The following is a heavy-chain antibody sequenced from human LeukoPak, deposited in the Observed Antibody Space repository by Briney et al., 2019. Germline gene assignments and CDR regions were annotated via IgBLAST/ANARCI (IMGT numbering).Heavy chain of an antibody. CDR3: AREGPYCSSTSCFLGY. D-gene: IGHD2-2*01. CDR2: ISYDGSNK. CDR1: GFTFNNYA. V-gene: IGHV3-30*04. J-gene: IGHJ4*02. Sequence: PGGSLRLSCAASGFTFNNYAMHWVRQAPGKGLQWVAVISYDGSNKYYADSVKGRFTISRDNAKNSLYLQMNSLRAEDTAVYYCAREGPYCSSTSCFLGYWGQGTLVTVSS.